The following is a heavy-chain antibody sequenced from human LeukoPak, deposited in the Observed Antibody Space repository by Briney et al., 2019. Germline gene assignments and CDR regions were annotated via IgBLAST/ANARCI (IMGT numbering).Heavy chain of an antibody. CDR2: IYYSGST. D-gene: IGHD2-15*01. J-gene: IGHJ4*02. CDR1: GGSISSHY. V-gene: IGHV4-59*11. CDR3: ARGGSVVVAGTYFDY. Sequence: SETLSPTCTVSGGSISSHYWSWIRQPPGKGLEWIGYIYYSGSTNYNPSLKSRVTISVDTSKNQFSLKLSSVTAADTAVYYCARGGSVVVAGTYFDYWGQGTLVTVSS.